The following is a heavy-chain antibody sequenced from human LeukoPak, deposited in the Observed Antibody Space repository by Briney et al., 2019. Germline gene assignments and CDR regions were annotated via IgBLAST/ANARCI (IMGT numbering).Heavy chain of an antibody. V-gene: IGHV3-30*18. D-gene: IGHD6-19*01. Sequence: GGSLRLSCAASGFTFSTYAMHWVRQAPGKGLEWVAVISYDGSNKYYADSVKGRFTISRDNSKNTLFLEMNSLRAEDTAVYYCAKALTSGWYLDAFNIWGQGTMVTVSS. CDR2: ISYDGSNK. CDR3: AKALTSGWYLDAFNI. J-gene: IGHJ3*02. CDR1: GFTFSTYA.